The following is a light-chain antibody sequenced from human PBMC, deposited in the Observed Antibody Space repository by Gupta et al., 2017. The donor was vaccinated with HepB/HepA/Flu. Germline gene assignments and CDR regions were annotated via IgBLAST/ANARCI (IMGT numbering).Light chain of an antibody. V-gene: IGLV1-44*01. J-gene: IGLJ2*01. CDR2: SKN. Sequence: QSVLTQPPSASGTPGQRVTISCSGSSSNIGSNTVNWYQQLPGTAPKLLIYSKNQRPSGVPDRFSGSKSGTSASLAISGLQSEDEADDYCAAWDDSLNGVVFGGGTKLTVL. CDR3: AAWDDSLNGVV. CDR1: SSNIGSNT.